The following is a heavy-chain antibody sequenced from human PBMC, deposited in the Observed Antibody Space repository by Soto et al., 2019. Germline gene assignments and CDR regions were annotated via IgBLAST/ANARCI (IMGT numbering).Heavy chain of an antibody. V-gene: IGHV1-18*01. D-gene: IGHD6-19*01. Sequence: QVQLEQSGAEVKKPGDSMKVSCKASGYTFTTYGISWVRQAPGQGLEWMGWINGYNGNTDYPQKLQGRVTMTTYTATSTAYMELRSLRSDDTAVYYCAREGSAHYYYYGMDVWGQGTTVTVSS. CDR3: AREGSAHYYYYGMDV. J-gene: IGHJ6*02. CDR1: GYTFTTYG. CDR2: INGYNGNT.